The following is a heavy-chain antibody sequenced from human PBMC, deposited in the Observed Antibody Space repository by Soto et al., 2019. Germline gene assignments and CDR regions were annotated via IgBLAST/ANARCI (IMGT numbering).Heavy chain of an antibody. D-gene: IGHD1-1*01. J-gene: IGHJ4*02. CDR3: ARGRYGDY. CDR2: ISAHNGNT. V-gene: IGHV1-18*01. CDR1: GYAFTTYG. Sequence: QVHLVQSGAEVKKPGASVKVSCKGSGYAFTTYGITWVRQAPGQGLEWMGWISAHNGNTNYAQKLQGRVTVTRDTSTSPAYMELRSLRSDDTAVYYCARGRYGDYWGQGDVVTVSS.